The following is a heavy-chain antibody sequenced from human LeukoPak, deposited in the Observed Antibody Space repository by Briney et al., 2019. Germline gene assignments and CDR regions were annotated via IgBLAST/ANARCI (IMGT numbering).Heavy chain of an antibody. V-gene: IGHV4-34*01. CDR1: GGSFSGYY. D-gene: IGHD3-10*01. J-gene: IGHJ5*02. CDR2: INHSGST. Sequence: SETLSLTCAVYGGSFSGYYWSWIRQPPGKGLEWIGEINHSGSTNYNPSLKSRVTISVDTSKNQFSLKLSSVTAADTAVYYCAGYCGSGSYYGWFDPWGQGTLVTVSS. CDR3: AGYCGSGSYYGWFDP.